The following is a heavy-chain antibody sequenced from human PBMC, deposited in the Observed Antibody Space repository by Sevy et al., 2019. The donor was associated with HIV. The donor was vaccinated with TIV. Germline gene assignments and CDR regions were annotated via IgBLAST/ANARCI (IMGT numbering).Heavy chain of an antibody. CDR3: ARPRGGYDSSGYHDY. Sequence: GGSLRLSCAASGFTFSSYSMNWVRQAPGKGLEWVSSISSSSSYIYYADSVKGRFTISRDNAKNSLYLQMNGLRAEDTAVYYCARPRGGYDSSGYHDYWGQGTLVTVSS. J-gene: IGHJ4*02. V-gene: IGHV3-21*01. CDR1: GFTFSSYS. D-gene: IGHD3-22*01. CDR2: ISSSSSYI.